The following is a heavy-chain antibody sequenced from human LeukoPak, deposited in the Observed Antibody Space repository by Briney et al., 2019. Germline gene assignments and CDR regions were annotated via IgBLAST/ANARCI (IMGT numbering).Heavy chain of an antibody. CDR1: GYSISSGYY. V-gene: IGHV4-38-2*01. J-gene: IGHJ4*02. CDR3: ARHAGGDIVVVPAAYFDY. D-gene: IGHD2-2*01. CDR2: IYHSRST. Sequence: SETLSLTCALSGYSISSGYYWGWIRRPPGKGLEWIGIIYHSRSTYYNPSLKSRVTISVDTSKNQFSLKLSSVTAADTAVYYCARHAGGDIVVVPAAYFDYWGQGTLVTVSS.